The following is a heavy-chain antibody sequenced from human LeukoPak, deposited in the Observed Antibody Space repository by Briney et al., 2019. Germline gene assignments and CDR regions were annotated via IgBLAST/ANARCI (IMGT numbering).Heavy chain of an antibody. CDR3: ARGGDHYGSGNYGRCDY. J-gene: IGHJ4*02. D-gene: IGHD3-10*01. V-gene: IGHV3-48*03. CDR2: ISSSGSTI. Sequence: PGGSLRLSCAASGLTFSSYEMNWVRQAPGKGLEWVSYISSSGSTIFYADSVKGRFTISRDNARNSLFLQMNSLRAEDTAVYYCARGGDHYGSGNYGRCDYWGQGTLVTVSS. CDR1: GLTFSSYE.